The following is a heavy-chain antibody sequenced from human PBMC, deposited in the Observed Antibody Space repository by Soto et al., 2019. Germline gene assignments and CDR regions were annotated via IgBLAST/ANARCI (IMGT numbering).Heavy chain of an antibody. V-gene: IGHV3-49*03. D-gene: IGHD3-3*01. CDR3: PAHVPLLETISVLEF. CDR2: IRSKAYGGTT. Sequence: SLGLSCAASVLTLCDYAMSWFRQAPGKGLEWVGFIRSKAYGGTTEYAASVKGRFTISRDDSKSIAYLQMNSLKTEDTAVFFFPAHVPLLETISVLEFWVNGTSDPVS. J-gene: IGHJ6*03. CDR1: VLTLCDYA.